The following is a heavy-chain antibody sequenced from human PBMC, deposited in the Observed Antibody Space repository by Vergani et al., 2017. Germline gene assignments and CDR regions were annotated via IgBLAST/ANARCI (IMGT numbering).Heavy chain of an antibody. Sequence: QVQLQQWGAGLLKPSETLSLTCAVYGGSFSGYYWSWIRQPPGKGLEWIGEINHSGSTNYNPSLKSRVTISVDTSKNQFSLKLSSVTAADTAVYYCARGVGHYYDSSGYYLDNWFDPWGQGTLVTVSS. CDR3: ARGVGHYYDSSGYYLDNWFDP. J-gene: IGHJ5*02. V-gene: IGHV4-34*01. CDR2: INHSGST. CDR1: GGSFSGYY. D-gene: IGHD3-22*01.